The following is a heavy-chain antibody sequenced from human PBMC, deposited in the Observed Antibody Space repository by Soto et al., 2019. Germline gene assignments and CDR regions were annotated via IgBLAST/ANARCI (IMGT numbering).Heavy chain of an antibody. Sequence: SVKVSCKASGFTFTSSAMQWVRQARGQRLEWIGWIGVGSGNTNYAQKLQERVTITTGMSTSTAYMELRSLRSDDTAVYYCARGFPYDYIWGSYRADAFDIWGQGTMVTVSS. CDR1: GFTFTSSA. CDR2: IGVGSGNT. CDR3: ARGFPYDYIWGSYRADAFDI. J-gene: IGHJ3*02. D-gene: IGHD3-16*02. V-gene: IGHV1-58*02.